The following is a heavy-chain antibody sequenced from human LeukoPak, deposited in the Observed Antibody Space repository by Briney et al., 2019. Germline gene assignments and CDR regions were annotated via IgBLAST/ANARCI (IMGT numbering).Heavy chain of an antibody. CDR3: ARELKWGFDY. CDR1: GVSISSSNSC. Sequence: PSETLSLTCTVSGVSISSSNSCWGWIRQPPGKGLEWIGSIYYSGNTYYNASLKSQVSISIDTSKNQFSLKLTSVTAADTAVYYCARELKWGFDYWGQGTLVTVSS. CDR2: IYYSGNT. J-gene: IGHJ4*02. V-gene: IGHV4-39*02. D-gene: IGHD2-8*01.